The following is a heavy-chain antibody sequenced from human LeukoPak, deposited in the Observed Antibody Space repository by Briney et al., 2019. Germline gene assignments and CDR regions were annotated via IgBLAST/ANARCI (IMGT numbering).Heavy chain of an antibody. D-gene: IGHD3-22*01. CDR3: ARLPEDTYDSSGYYLPYYFDY. CDR1: GGSTSSPYY. J-gene: IGHJ4*02. Sequence: SETLSLTCTVSGGSTSSPYYWGWIRQPPGKGLEWIGSIYYSGSTYYNPSLKSRVTISVDTSKNQFSLKLSSVTAADTAVYYCARLPEDTYDSSGYYLPYYFDYWGQGTLVTVSS. CDR2: IYYSGST. V-gene: IGHV4-39*07.